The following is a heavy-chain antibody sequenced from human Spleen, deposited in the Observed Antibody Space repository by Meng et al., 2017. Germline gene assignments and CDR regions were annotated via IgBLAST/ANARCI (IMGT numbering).Heavy chain of an antibody. V-gene: IGHV3-33*08. CDR3: ARDMSAGLFYIDS. CDR2: IWHDGSKK. D-gene: IGHD3-16*01. CDR1: GFSFNSAW. J-gene: IGHJ4*02. Sequence: GESLKISCEASGFSFNSAWMGWVRQAPGKGLEWVAVIWHDGSKKYQADSVKGRFTISRDNSKNTLYLQMNSLRAEDTAVYYCARDMSAGLFYIDSWGQGTLVTVSS.